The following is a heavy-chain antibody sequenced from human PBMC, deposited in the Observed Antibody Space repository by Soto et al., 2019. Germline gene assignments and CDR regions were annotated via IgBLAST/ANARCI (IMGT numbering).Heavy chain of an antibody. Sequence: PGESLKISCKGSGYSFSSWWIAWVRQMPGKGLEYMGTIYPSDSQTRYGPSFQGQVTISADTSISTAYLQWSSLKASDTAIYYCARHGFYGDYSSNYFDPWGQGTLVTVSS. CDR3: ARHGFYGDYSSNYFDP. CDR1: GYSFSSWW. V-gene: IGHV5-51*01. CDR2: IYPSDSQT. J-gene: IGHJ5*02. D-gene: IGHD4-17*01.